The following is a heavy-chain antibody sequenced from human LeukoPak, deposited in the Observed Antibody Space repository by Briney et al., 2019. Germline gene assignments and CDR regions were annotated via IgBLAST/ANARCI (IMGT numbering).Heavy chain of an antibody. V-gene: IGHV3-74*01. D-gene: IGHD3-22*01. CDR2: MNSDGSRT. J-gene: IGHJ4*02. CDR1: GFTFSSYW. CDR3: ARDIYYYDSSGYYFPGGSDY. Sequence: GGSLRLSCAASGFTFSSYWMHWVRQAPGKGLVWVSGMNSDGSRTSYADSVKGRFTISRDNAKNTLYLQMNSLRAEDTAVYYCARDIYYYDSSGYYFPGGSDYWGQGTLATVSS.